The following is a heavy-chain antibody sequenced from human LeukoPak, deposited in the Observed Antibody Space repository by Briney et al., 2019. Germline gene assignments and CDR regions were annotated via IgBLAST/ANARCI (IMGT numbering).Heavy chain of an antibody. V-gene: IGHV3-23*01. J-gene: IGHJ2*01. CDR1: GFTFSTHA. D-gene: IGHD3-3*01. CDR2: ISGDVQTT. CDR3: AKDGYYSSANHFARLHFDL. Sequence: PGGSLRLSCEASGFTFSTHAMNWIRQTPGKGLEWLSVISGDVQTTTYASSVKGRCTISRDNSKNTLYLEMNSLRVEDTAIYYCAKDGYYSSANHFARLHFDLWGRGTRVTVSS.